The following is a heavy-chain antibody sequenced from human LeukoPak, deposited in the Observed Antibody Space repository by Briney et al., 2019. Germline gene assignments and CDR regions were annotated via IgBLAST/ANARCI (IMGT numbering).Heavy chain of an antibody. CDR3: AKDPVHSGPLAAAPRDP. CDR1: GFTFSSYA. V-gene: IGHV3-23*01. J-gene: IGHJ5*02. Sequence: GGSLRLSCAASGFTFSSYAMSWVRQAPGKGLEWLSAISGSGGSTYYADSVKGRFTISRDNSKNTLYLQMNSLRAEDTAVYYCAKDPVHSGPLAAAPRDPWGQGTLVTVSS. CDR2: ISGSGGST. D-gene: IGHD6-13*01.